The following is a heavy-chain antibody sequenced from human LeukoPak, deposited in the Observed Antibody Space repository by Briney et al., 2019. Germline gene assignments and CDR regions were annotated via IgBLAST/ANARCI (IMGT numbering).Heavy chain of an antibody. Sequence: PGGSLRLSCAASRFTFSSYSMNWVRQAPGKGLEWVSSISSSSSYIYYADSVKGRFTISRDNAKNSLYLQMNSLRAEDTAVYYCARFQATTLGYWGQGTLVTVSS. CDR1: RFTFSSYS. D-gene: IGHD4-17*01. CDR2: ISSSSSYI. V-gene: IGHV3-21*01. CDR3: ARFQATTLGY. J-gene: IGHJ4*02.